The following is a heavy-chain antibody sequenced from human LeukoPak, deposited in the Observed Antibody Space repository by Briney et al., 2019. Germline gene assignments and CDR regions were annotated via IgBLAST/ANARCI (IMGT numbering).Heavy chain of an antibody. J-gene: IGHJ4*02. D-gene: IGHD3-3*01. V-gene: IGHV1-18*01. CDR1: GYTFTGYC. CDR2: INPHNGDT. Sequence: ASVKVSCKASGYTFTGYCIRWVRQAPGQGLEWMGWINPHNGDTNYAQKLQGRVTITTDTSTSTAYRERRTVRYDDTGAYYCESNQISCFFDYWGQGTLVTVSS. CDR3: ESNQISCFFDY.